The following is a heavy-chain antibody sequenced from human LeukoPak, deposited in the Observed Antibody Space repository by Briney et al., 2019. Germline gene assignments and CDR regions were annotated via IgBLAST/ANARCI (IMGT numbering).Heavy chain of an antibody. CDR3: AGSPTVDAAFDI. CDR1: GFTFSSYA. D-gene: IGHD4-23*01. Sequence: GGSLRPSCAASGFTFSSYAMRWVRQAPGRGVEWVSSISGSGGSTYYADSVRGRFTVSRDNSRNTLALQMNSLRAEDTAVYYCAGSPTVDAAFDIWGQGTMVTVSS. J-gene: IGHJ3*02. CDR2: ISGSGGST. V-gene: IGHV3-23*01.